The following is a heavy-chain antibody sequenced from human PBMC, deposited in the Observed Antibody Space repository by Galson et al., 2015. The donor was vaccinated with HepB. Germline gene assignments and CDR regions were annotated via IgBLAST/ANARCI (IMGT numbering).Heavy chain of an antibody. V-gene: IGHV1-46*01. CDR3: ARDRGEWFGERNGMDV. D-gene: IGHD3-10*01. CDR2: INPSGGST. Sequence: SVKVSCKASGYTFTSYYMHWVRQAPGQGLEWMGIINPSGGSTSYAQKFQGRITMTRDTSTSTVYMELSSLRSEDTAVYYCARDRGEWFGERNGMDVWGQGTTVTVSS. J-gene: IGHJ6*02. CDR1: GYTFTSYY.